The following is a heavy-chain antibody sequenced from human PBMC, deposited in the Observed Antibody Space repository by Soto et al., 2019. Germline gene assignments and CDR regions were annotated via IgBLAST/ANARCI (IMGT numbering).Heavy chain of an antibody. CDR3: ARTARVPDF. J-gene: IGHJ4*02. D-gene: IGHD2-2*01. V-gene: IGHV4-59*01. Sequence: QVQLQESGPGLVKPSETLSLTCTVSGASITTYYWSWFRQPPGQGLESLGYIYHTGVTNSNPSLRGRLSRSIDTAKNQFSLKLSSVTSAYTALYYCARTARVPDFWGPGILVTVSS. CDR1: GASITTYY. CDR2: IYHTGVT.